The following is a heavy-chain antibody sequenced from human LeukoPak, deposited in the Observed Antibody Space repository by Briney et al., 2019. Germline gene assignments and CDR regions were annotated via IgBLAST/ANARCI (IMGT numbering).Heavy chain of an antibody. CDR3: ARGALGDYYDR. CDR1: GGSFSGYY. J-gene: IGHJ4*02. Sequence: SESLSLTRAVHGGSFSGYYWSWIRQPPGKGLEWIGEINHSGSTNYNPSLKSRVTISVDTSKNQFSLKLSSVTAADTAVYYCARGALGDYYDRWGQGTLVTVSS. V-gene: IGHV4-34*01. CDR2: INHSGST. D-gene: IGHD3-16*01.